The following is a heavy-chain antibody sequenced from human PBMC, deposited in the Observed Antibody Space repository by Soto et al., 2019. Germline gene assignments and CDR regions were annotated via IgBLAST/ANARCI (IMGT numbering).Heavy chain of an antibody. V-gene: IGHV4-30-2*01. CDR2: IYHSGST. D-gene: IGHD3-10*01. CDR3: ARDGYGSGSSPWFDP. CDR1: GGSISSGGYS. J-gene: IGHJ5*02. Sequence: LSLTCAVSGGSISSGGYSWSWIRQPPGKGLEWIGYIYHSGSTYYNPSLKSRVTISVDRSKNQFSLKLSSVTAADTAVYYCARDGYGSGSSPWFDPWGQGTLVTVSS.